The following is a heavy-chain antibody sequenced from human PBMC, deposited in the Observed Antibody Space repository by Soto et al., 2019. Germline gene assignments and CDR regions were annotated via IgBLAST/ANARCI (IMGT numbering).Heavy chain of an antibody. J-gene: IGHJ5*02. V-gene: IGHV4-4*02. CDR3: SSRVTDAPT. Sequence: QVQLQESGPGLVKPSGTLSLTCAVSGASISSGWWTWVRQPPGKGLEWIGETLYSGRTNYNSSLDSRVTISIDKYKKQFSPNLSSVTAADTAVYYCSSRVTDAPTWGQGAVVTVSS. CDR2: TLYSGRT. D-gene: IGHD3-10*01. CDR1: GASISSGW.